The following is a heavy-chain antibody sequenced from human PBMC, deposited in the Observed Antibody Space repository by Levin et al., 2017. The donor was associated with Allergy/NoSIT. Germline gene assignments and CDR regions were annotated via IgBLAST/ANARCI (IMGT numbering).Heavy chain of an antibody. CDR2: IWYDGSNK. J-gene: IGHJ6*03. CDR3: ASASMTTAKNYYYYMDV. Sequence: PGGSLRLSCAASGFTFSSYAMHWVRQAPGKGLKWVSAIWYDGSNKYYADSVKGRFTISRDNSKNTLYLQMNSLRAEDTAVYYCASASMTTAKNYYYYMDVWGKGTMVTVSS. CDR1: GFTFSSYA. V-gene: IGHV3-33*01. D-gene: IGHD4-17*01.